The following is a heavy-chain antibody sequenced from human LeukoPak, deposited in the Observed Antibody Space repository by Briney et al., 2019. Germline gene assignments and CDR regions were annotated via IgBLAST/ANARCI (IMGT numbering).Heavy chain of an antibody. CDR2: IIPMLGKP. Sequence: SVKVSCKASGYTFTGYYMHWVRQAPGQGFEWMGRIIPMLGKPNYGQKSQGRVTITADKFTSTVYMELTSLRSEDTAVYYCARDETVRDDYYGMDVWGQGTTVTVSS. D-gene: IGHD4-11*01. CDR3: ARDETVRDDYYGMDV. V-gene: IGHV1-69*04. J-gene: IGHJ6*02. CDR1: GYTFTGYY.